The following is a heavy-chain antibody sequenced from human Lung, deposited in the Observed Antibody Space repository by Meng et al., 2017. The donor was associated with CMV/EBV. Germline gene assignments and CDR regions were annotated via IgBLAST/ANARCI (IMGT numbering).Heavy chain of an antibody. CDR1: GGSISRGGEY. V-gene: IGHV4-39*01. J-gene: IGHJ3*02. Sequence: CPVPGGSISRGGEYWSWIRQPPGKGLEWIGTVHYSGSTNYNPSLKSRLTISVETTKSQVSLTLNSVTPADTAVYYCAHRLRRSFDIWGQGTMVTVAS. CDR2: VHYSGST. CDR3: AHRLRRSFDI.